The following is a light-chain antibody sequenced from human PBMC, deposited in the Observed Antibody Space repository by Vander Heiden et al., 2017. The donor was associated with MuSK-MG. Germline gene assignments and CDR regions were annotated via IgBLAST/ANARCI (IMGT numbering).Light chain of an antibody. CDR1: QSVLYSSNNKNY. CDR3: QQYDSNPPWT. V-gene: IGKV4-1*01. CDR2: WAS. J-gene: IGKJ1*01. Sequence: DIVMTQSPDSLAVSLGERATINCKSSQSVLYSSNNKNYLAWYQQKPGQPPKLLIYWASTREAGVPDRFSGSGYGTDFTLTISSRQAEDVAVYYCQQYDSNPPWTFGQGTKVEIK.